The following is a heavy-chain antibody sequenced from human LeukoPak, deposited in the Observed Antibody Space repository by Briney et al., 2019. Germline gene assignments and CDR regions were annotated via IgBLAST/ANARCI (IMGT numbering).Heavy chain of an antibody. Sequence: GGSLRLSCEASGFTFTNAWMNWVRQAPGKGLEWVGRIKSKTDGGTTDYAAPVKGRFTISRDDSKNTLYLQMNSLKTEDTAVYYCAKDGSSWYGLGDAFDIWGQGTMVTVSS. CDR1: GFTFTNAW. J-gene: IGHJ3*02. CDR2: IKSKTDGGTT. D-gene: IGHD6-13*01. CDR3: AKDGSSWYGLGDAFDI. V-gene: IGHV3-15*01.